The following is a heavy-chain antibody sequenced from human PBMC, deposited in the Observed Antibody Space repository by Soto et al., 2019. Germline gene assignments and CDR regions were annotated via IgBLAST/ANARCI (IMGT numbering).Heavy chain of an antibody. CDR2: ISGSGTSI. J-gene: IGHJ4*02. Sequence: EVQLLESGGGLVQPGGSLRLSCAASGFTFSSYEMNWVRQAPEKGLEWVSYISGSGTSIYYADSVKGRFTISRDNAKNSLVLQMNRLRAEDTAVYYCATMGYWGQGTLVTVSS. D-gene: IGHD2-8*01. CDR3: ATMGY. CDR1: GFTFSSYE. V-gene: IGHV3-48*03.